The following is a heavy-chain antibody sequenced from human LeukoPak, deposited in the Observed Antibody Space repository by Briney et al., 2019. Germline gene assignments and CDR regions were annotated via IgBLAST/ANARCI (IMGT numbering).Heavy chain of an antibody. Sequence: ASVKVSCKASGYTFTGYYMHWVRQAPGQGLEWMGWINPNSGGTNYAQKFQGRVTMTGDTSISTAYMELSRLRSDDTAVYYCAREEGVTTRYYFDYRGQGTLVTVSS. V-gene: IGHV1-2*02. D-gene: IGHD4-17*01. CDR3: AREEGVTTRYYFDY. CDR2: INPNSGGT. CDR1: GYTFTGYY. J-gene: IGHJ4*02.